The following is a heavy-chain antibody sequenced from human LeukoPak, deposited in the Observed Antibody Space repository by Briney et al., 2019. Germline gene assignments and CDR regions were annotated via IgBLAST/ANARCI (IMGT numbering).Heavy chain of an antibody. CDR1: GFTLSSYA. Sequence: GGSLRLSCAASGFTLSSYAMHWVRQPAGKGLEWVSAIGTAGGTFYPGSVKGRFTISRENAKKSLFLQMNSLRAEDTAVYYCARQNTPHGNFDYWGQGTLVTVSS. D-gene: IGHD1-26*01. CDR2: IGTAGGT. V-gene: IGHV3-13*01. J-gene: IGHJ4*02. CDR3: ARQNTPHGNFDY.